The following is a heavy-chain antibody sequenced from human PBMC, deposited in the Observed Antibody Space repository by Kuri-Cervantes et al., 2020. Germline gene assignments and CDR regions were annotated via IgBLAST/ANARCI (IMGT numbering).Heavy chain of an antibody. CDR2: ISSSGSTI. D-gene: IGHD1-14*01. Sequence: GESLKISCAASGFTFSDYYMSWIRQAPGKGLEWVSYISSSGSTIYYADSVKGRFTISRDNSKNTLYLQMNSLRAEDTAVYYCARETGGQCGSKNRFDPWGQGTLVTVSS. CDR1: GFTFSDYY. CDR3: ARETGGQCGSKNRFDP. J-gene: IGHJ5*02. V-gene: IGHV3-11*04.